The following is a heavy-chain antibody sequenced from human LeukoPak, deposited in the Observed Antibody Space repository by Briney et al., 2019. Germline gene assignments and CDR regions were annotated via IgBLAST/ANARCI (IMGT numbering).Heavy chain of an antibody. Sequence: GGSLRLSCAASGFTFSNFNMNWVRQAPGKGLEWVGFIASETYGGTAEYAASVKGRFIISRDDSKSIAYLQMNSLKTEDTAVYYCTRDQTPYYWGQGTLVTVSS. CDR2: IASETYGGTA. V-gene: IGHV3-49*04. J-gene: IGHJ4*02. CDR1: GFTFSNFN. CDR3: TRDQTPYY.